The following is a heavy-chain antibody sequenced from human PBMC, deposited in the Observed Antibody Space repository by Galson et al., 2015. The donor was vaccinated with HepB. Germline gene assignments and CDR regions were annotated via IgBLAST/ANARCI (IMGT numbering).Heavy chain of an antibody. V-gene: IGHV3-21*01. D-gene: IGHD6-19*01. CDR2: ITSSSGYI. CDR3: ARDGGTAGSGWPYYYYGMDV. Sequence: SLRLSCAASGFTFSSYSMNWVRQAPGKGLEWVSSITSSSGYIYYADSVKGRFTISRDNAKNSLYLHLNSLRAEDTAVYCCARDGGTAGSGWPYYYYGMDVLGQGTTVTVSS. CDR1: GFTFSSYS. J-gene: IGHJ6*02.